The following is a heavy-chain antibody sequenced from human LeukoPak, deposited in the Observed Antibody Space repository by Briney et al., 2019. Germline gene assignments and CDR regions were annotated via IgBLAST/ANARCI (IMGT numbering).Heavy chain of an antibody. CDR2: ISAYNGNT. CDR1: GYTCTSYG. Sequence: ASVMVSCKASGYTCTSYGISWVRQAPGQGREGMGWISAYNGNTNYAQKLQRRVTMTTDTTTSTADMELRSLRSDDTAVYYCARVVSARTYYYFGMDVWGQGTTVTVSS. CDR3: ARVVSARTYYYFGMDV. J-gene: IGHJ6*02. V-gene: IGHV1-18*01. D-gene: IGHD2-8*01.